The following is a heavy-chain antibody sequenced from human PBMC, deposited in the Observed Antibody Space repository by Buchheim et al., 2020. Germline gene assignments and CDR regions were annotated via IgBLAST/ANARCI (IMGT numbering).Heavy chain of an antibody. CDR2: ISSSGSNI. Sequence: EVQLVESGGDLVQPGGSLRLSCAASGFTFSSYGMNWVRQAPGKGLEWISYISSSGSNIHHADSVKGRFTISRDNAKNSLYLQMNSLRAEDTAVYYCALSDFSSGKTDYWGQGTL. D-gene: IGHD3-3*01. CDR3: ALSDFSSGKTDY. J-gene: IGHJ4*02. V-gene: IGHV3-48*03. CDR1: GFTFSSYG.